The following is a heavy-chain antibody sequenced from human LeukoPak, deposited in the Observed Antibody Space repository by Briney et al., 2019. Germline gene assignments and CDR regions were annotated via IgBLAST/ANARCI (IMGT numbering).Heavy chain of an antibody. J-gene: IGHJ3*02. CDR2: ISDSGDTF. V-gene: IGHV3-11*01. Sequence: GGSLRLSCAASGFTFSDYYMTWIRQAPGKGLEWISYISDSGDTFYYVESVKGRFTISRDNAKNSLYLQMSSLRAEDTAVYYCARVRRPAVVLDALDSWGQGTMVTVSS. CDR1: GFTFSDYY. CDR3: ARVRRPAVVLDALDS. D-gene: IGHD2-2*01.